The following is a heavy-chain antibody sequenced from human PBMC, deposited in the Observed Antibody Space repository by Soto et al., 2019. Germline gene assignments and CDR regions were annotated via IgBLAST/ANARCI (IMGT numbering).Heavy chain of an antibody. D-gene: IGHD3-3*01. CDR1: GGSFSGYY. Sequence: SETLSLTCAVYGGSFSGYYWSWIRQPPGKGLEWIGEINHSGSTNYNPSLKSRVTISVDTSKNQFSLKLSSVTAADTAVYYCARFYDFWSGYSATDHGMDVWGQGTTVTVSS. J-gene: IGHJ6*02. V-gene: IGHV4-34*01. CDR3: ARFYDFWSGYSATDHGMDV. CDR2: INHSGST.